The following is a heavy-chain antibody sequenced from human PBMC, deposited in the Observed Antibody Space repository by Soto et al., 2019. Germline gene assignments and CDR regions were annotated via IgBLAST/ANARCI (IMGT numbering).Heavy chain of an antibody. J-gene: IGHJ5*02. Sequence: VQLVESGGGLVQPGTSLRLSCAASGFTFSTHGMHWVRQAPGKGLEWVAMISHDGSEKYYVDSVKGRFTISRDIYTNTPFLQMDSRRAEDTAVYYCAKDWGATGWYNGFDPWGQGTLVTVSS. D-gene: IGHD6-19*01. CDR3: AKDWGATGWYNGFDP. CDR2: ISHDGSEK. CDR1: GFTFSTHG. V-gene: IGHV3-30*18.